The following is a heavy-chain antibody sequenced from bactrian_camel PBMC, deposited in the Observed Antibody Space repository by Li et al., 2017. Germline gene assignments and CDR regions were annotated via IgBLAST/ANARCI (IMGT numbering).Heavy chain of an antibody. Sequence: HVQLVESGGGSVQTGGSLRLSCAASGYIRGNLCMAWFRQAPGKGRGGVAAIDVDGRQSYADSVKGRFTTSRDNAKKTVYLQMHRLKPEEAAVYYCAADHQAGCMTAQPLGLIAQGTQVTVS. J-gene: IGHJ4*01. CDR1: GYIRGNLC. V-gene: IGHV3S53*01. D-gene: IGHD3*01. CDR2: IDVDGRQ.